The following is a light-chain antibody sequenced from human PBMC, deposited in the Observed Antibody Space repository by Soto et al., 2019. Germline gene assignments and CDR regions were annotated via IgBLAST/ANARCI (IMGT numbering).Light chain of an antibody. CDR2: GNS. CDR1: SSNIGAGYD. V-gene: IGLV1-40*01. CDR3: QSYDSSLSAL. Sequence: QSVLTQPPSLSGAPGQRVTISCTGSSSNIGAGYDVHWYQQLPGTAPKLLIYGNSNRPSGVPDRFSGSKSGTSASLAITGLQAEDEAEYYCQSYDSSLSALFGGGTKVTVL. J-gene: IGLJ3*02.